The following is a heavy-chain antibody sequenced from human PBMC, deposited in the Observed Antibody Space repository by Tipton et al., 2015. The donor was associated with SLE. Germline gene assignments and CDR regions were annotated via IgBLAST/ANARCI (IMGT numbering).Heavy chain of an antibody. CDR2: ISSSSSFI. V-gene: IGHV3-21*03. CDR1: GFSLNAYT. Sequence: SLRLSCEASGFSLNAYTMNWVRQAPGKVLEWISSISSSSSFIYYGASVKGRFTVSRDKSKNSVSLQVNSLRAEDTGLYYCVTGDYTFDKWGQGTRATVSP. CDR3: VTGDYTFDK. D-gene: IGHD4-11*01. J-gene: IGHJ4*02.